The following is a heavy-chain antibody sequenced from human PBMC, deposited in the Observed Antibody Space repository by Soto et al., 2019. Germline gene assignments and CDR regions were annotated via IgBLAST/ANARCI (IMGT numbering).Heavy chain of an antibody. V-gene: IGHV1-2*02. J-gene: IGHJ4*02. CDR1: GYTFTGYY. Sequence: QVQLVQSGAEVKKSGASVKVSCKASGYTFTGYYIHWVRQAPGQGLEWMGEIAPNSGGTRYAPKFQGRVTMTRDTSISTVYMELSNLSPDDTAVYYCGRGRSGEVVVFYWGQGTLVTVYS. D-gene: IGHD3-16*02. CDR2: IAPNSGGT. CDR3: GRGRSGEVVVFY.